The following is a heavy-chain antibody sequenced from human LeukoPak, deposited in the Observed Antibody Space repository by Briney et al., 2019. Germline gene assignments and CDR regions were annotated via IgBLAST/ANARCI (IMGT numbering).Heavy chain of an antibody. Sequence: SETLSLTCTVSGGSISSGGYYWSWIRQHPGKGLEWIGYIYYSGSTYYNPSLKSRVTISVDTSKNQFSLKLSSVTAADTAVYYCARDRLQHKGGFDYWGQGTLVTVSS. V-gene: IGHV4-31*03. CDR2: IYYSGST. J-gene: IGHJ4*02. D-gene: IGHD5-24*01. CDR3: ARDRLQHKGGFDY. CDR1: GGSISSGGYY.